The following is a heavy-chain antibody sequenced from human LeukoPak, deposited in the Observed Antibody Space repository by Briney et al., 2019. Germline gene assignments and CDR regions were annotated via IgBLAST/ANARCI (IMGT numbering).Heavy chain of an antibody. V-gene: IGHV3-21*01. Sequence: PGGSLRLSCAASGFTFSSYSMNWVRQAPGKGLEWVSSISSSSRSTYYADSVKGRFTISRDNAENSLYLQMNSLRVEDTAVYYCARAPTVLVGYCSSSSCQADYWGQGTLVTVSS. D-gene: IGHD2-2*01. CDR3: ARAPTVLVGYCSSSSCQADY. CDR2: ISSSSRST. CDR1: GFTFSSYS. J-gene: IGHJ4*02.